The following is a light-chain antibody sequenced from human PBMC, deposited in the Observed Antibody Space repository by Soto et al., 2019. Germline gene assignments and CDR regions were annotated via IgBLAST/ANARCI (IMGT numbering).Light chain of an antibody. CDR3: QQYGSSPTWT. J-gene: IGKJ1*01. V-gene: IGKV3-20*01. CDR1: QSVSSNY. Sequence: ESVLTQSPGTLSLSPGERATLSCRASQSVSSNYLAWYQQKPGQAPRLLIYGASTRATGIPDRFSGSGSGTDFTLTFSRLEPEDSAVYYCQQYGSSPTWTFGQGTKVE. CDR2: GAS.